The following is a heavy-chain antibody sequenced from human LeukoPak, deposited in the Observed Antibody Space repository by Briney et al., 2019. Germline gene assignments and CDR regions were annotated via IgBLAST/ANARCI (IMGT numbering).Heavy chain of an antibody. CDR3: ARERKSWNYAAYYFDY. Sequence: SETLSLTCAVYGGSFSGYYWSWIRQPPGKGLEWIGEINHSGSTNYNPSLKSRVTISVDTSKNQFSLKLSSVTAADTAVYYCARERKSWNYAAYYFDYWGQGTLVTVSS. J-gene: IGHJ4*02. CDR1: GGSFSGYY. V-gene: IGHV4-34*01. D-gene: IGHD1-7*01. CDR2: INHSGST.